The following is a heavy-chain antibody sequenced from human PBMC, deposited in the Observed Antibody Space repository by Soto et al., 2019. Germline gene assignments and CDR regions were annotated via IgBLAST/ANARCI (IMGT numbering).Heavy chain of an antibody. D-gene: IGHD2-15*01. V-gene: IGHV3-23*01. CDR1: GFTFTTYA. CDR3: ARGIGGSTSARSNDY. CDR2: ITSTGGST. J-gene: IGHJ4*02. Sequence: GGSLRLSCAASGFTFTTYAMSWVRQAPGEGLEWVSTITSTGGSTYYAESVKGRFTISRDNSKNTLYLQMSSLRAEDTAIYYCARGIGGSTSARSNDYWGQGTLVTVSS.